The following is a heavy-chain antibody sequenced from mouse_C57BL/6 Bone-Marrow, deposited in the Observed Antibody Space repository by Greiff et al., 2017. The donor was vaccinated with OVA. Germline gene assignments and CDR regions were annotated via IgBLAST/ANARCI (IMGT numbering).Heavy chain of an antibody. Sequence: EVKLQESGPGLVKPSQSLSLTCSVTGYSITSGYYWNWIRQSPGNKLEWMGYISYDGSNNYNPSLKNRISITRDTSKNQFFLKLNSVTTEDTATYYCARDPYYYGSSYNAYWGQGTLVTVSA. CDR2: ISYDGSN. V-gene: IGHV3-6*01. CDR3: ARDPYYYGSSYNAY. CDR1: GYSITSGYY. J-gene: IGHJ3*01. D-gene: IGHD1-1*01.